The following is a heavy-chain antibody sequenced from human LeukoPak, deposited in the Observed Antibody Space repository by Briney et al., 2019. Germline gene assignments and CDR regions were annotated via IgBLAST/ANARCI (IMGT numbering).Heavy chain of an antibody. CDR1: GGSISSYY. CDR3: ARSDYYGSGHDAFDI. J-gene: IGHJ3*02. Sequence: PSETLSLTCSVSGGSISSYYWSWIRQPPGKGLEWIGYMYYSGSTNYNPSLKSRVTISVDTSKNQFSLKLSSVTAADTAVYYCARSDYYGSGHDAFDIWGQGTMVTVSS. D-gene: IGHD3-10*01. CDR2: MYYSGST. V-gene: IGHV4-59*01.